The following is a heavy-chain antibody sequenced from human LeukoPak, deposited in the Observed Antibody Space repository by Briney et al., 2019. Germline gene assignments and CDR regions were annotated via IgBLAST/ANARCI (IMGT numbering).Heavy chain of an antibody. D-gene: IGHD3-3*01. CDR3: ARSPRDFWSGYLGY. J-gene: IGHJ4*02. CDR2: INSDGSST. CDR1: GFTFSMYA. Sequence: GGSLRLSCAASGFTFSMYAMHWVRQAPGKGLEYVSAINSDGSSTYYANSVKGRFTISRDTSKNTLYPQMGSLRADDMAVYYCARSPRDFWSGYLGYWGQGTLVTVSS. V-gene: IGHV3-64*01.